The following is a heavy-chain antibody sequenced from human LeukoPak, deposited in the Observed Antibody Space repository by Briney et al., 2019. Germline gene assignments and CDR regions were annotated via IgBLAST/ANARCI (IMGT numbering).Heavy chain of an antibody. J-gene: IGHJ4*02. CDR3: ARLGFGELFNDY. CDR1: GFTFSSYS. Sequence: GGSLRLSCAASGFTFSSYSMNWVRQAPGKGLEWVSSISSSSSYIYYADSVKGRFTISRDNAKNSLYLQMNSLRAEDTAVYYCARLGFGELFNDYWGQGTLVTVSS. CDR2: ISSSSSYI. D-gene: IGHD3-10*01. V-gene: IGHV3-21*01.